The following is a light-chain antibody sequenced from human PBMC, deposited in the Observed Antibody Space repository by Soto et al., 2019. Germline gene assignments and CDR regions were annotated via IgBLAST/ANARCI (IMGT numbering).Light chain of an antibody. Sequence: QSALTQPASVSGSPGQSITISCNGTRSDVGGYNYVSWYQQHPGKAPNLMIYEVSNRPSGVSNRFSGSKSGNTASLTISGLQAEDEADYYCSSYTSSSTLVFGTGTKLTVL. CDR1: RSDVGGYNY. CDR3: SSYTSSSTLV. CDR2: EVS. J-gene: IGLJ1*01. V-gene: IGLV2-14*01.